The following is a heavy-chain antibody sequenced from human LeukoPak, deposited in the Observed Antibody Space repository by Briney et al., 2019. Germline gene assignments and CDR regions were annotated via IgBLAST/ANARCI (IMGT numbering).Heavy chain of an antibody. V-gene: IGHV1-18*01. Sequence: ASVQVSCQASGHTFVSYGISWVRQAPGQGLEWMGWISGYNGKINYAQKFQGRVTMTTDTSTSTAYLELRSLTSEDTAVYYCARRFCSSVSCYDDDAFDVWGQGTLVTVSS. CDR3: ARRFCSSVSCYDDDAFDV. CDR1: GHTFVSYG. D-gene: IGHD2-2*01. CDR2: ISGYNGKI. J-gene: IGHJ3*01.